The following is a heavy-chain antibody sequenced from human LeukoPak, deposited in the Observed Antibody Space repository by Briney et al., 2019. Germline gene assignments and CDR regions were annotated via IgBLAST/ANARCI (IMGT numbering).Heavy chain of an antibody. CDR3: ARLATDVDY. CDR1: GGSISSGGYY. J-gene: IGHJ4*02. Sequence: SQTLSLTCTVSGGSISSGGYYWSWIRQPPGKGLEWIGYIYHSGCTYYNPSLKSRVTISVDRSKNQFSLKLSSVTAADTAVYYCARLATDVDYWGQGTLVTVSS. CDR2: IYHSGCT. V-gene: IGHV4-30-2*01. D-gene: IGHD5-12*01.